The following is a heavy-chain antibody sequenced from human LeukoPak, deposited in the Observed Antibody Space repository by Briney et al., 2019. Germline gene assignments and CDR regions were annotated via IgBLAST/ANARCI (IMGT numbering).Heavy chain of an antibody. Sequence: SETLSPTCTVSGGSMSSSSNYWGWIRQPPGKGLEWIGSIYYSGSTYYNPSLKSRVTISVDTSKKQFSLKLSSVTAADTAVYYCARHEAVAGAGTDCWGQGTLVIVSS. CDR2: IYYSGST. CDR1: GGSMSSSSNY. CDR3: ARHEAVAGAGTDC. V-gene: IGHV4-39*01. D-gene: IGHD6-13*01. J-gene: IGHJ4*02.